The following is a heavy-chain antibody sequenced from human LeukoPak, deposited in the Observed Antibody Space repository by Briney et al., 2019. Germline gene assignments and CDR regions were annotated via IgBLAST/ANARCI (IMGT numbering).Heavy chain of an antibody. Sequence: GGTLRLSCAASGFTFSSYGMSWVRQAPGKGLEWVAFIQYDGSKKYYADSVKGRFTVSKDNSKNTVYLQVNSLRIEDTAVYYCARRADYYDSSGYLGYWGQGTLVTVSS. D-gene: IGHD3-22*01. J-gene: IGHJ4*02. CDR3: ARRADYYDSSGYLGY. CDR1: GFTFSSYG. V-gene: IGHV3-30*02. CDR2: IQYDGSKK.